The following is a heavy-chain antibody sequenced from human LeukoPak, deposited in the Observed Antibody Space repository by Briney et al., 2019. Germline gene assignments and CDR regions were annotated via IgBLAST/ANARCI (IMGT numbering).Heavy chain of an antibody. Sequence: SVKVSCKASGGTFSSYAISWVRQAPGQGLEWMGGIIPIFGTANYAQKFQGRVTITAGESTSTAYMELSSLRSEDTAVYYCARVAAAGYYYYYYMDVWGKGTTVTVSS. V-gene: IGHV1-69*13. CDR3: ARVAAAGYYYYYYMDV. CDR2: IIPIFGTA. J-gene: IGHJ6*03. CDR1: GGTFSSYA. D-gene: IGHD6-13*01.